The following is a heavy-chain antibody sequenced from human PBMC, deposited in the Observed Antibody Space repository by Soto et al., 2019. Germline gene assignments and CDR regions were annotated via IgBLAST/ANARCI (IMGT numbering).Heavy chain of an antibody. CDR1: GGSLSRGGYY. V-gene: IGHV4-31*11. J-gene: IGHJ6*02. CDR3: ARVAATPYYYYGMDV. D-gene: IGHD2-15*01. Sequence: ALSLTCAVSGGSLSRGGYYWGWIRPHPGKGLGGVGYIYYSGSTYYNPSLKSRVTISVDTSKNQFSLKLSSVTAADTAVYYCARVAATPYYYYGMDVWGQGPTVTVSS. CDR2: IYYSGST.